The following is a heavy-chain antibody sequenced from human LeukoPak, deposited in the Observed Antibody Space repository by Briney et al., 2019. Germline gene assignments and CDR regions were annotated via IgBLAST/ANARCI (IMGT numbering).Heavy chain of an antibody. CDR1: GFTVSSNY. D-gene: IGHD3-3*01. V-gene: IGHV3-23*01. Sequence: GGSLRLSCAASGFTVSSNYMSWVRQAPGKGLEWVSAISGSGGSTYYADSVKGRFTISRDNSKNTLYLQMNSLRAEDTAVYYCAKDQREGYYDFWSGYLNWFDPWGQGTLVTVSS. CDR2: ISGSGGST. J-gene: IGHJ5*02. CDR3: AKDQREGYYDFWSGYLNWFDP.